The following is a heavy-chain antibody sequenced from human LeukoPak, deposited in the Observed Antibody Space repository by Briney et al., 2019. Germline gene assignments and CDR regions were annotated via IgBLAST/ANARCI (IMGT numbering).Heavy chain of an antibody. V-gene: IGHV1-69*05. CDR3: ARGLNYDILTGYSTFLDY. CDR2: IIPIFGTA. J-gene: IGHJ4*02. CDR1: GGTFSSYA. D-gene: IGHD3-9*01. Sequence: GASVKVSYKASGGTFSSYAISWVRQAPGQGLEWMGGIIPIFGTANYAQKFQGRVTITTDESTSTAYMELSSLRSEDTAVYYCARGLNYDILTGYSTFLDYWGQGTLVTVSS.